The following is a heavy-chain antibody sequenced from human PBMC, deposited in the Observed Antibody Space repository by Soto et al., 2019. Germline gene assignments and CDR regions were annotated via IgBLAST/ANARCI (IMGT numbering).Heavy chain of an antibody. V-gene: IGHV1-2*02. Sequence: ASVKVSCKASGYTFTGYYMHWVRQAPGQGLEWMGWINPNSGGTNYAQKFQGRVTMTRDTSISTAYMELSRLRSDDTAVYYCASPVDCSGGSCYRTYYYYGMDVWGQGTTVTVSS. CDR1: GYTFTGYY. CDR2: INPNSGGT. J-gene: IGHJ6*01. D-gene: IGHD2-15*01. CDR3: ASPVDCSGGSCYRTYYYYGMDV.